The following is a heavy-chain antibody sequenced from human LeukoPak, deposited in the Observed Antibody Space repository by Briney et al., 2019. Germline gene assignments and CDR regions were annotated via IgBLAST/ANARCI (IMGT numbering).Heavy chain of an antibody. V-gene: IGHV1-2*02. J-gene: IGHJ4*02. CDR1: GYTFTGYY. D-gene: IGHD2-2*01. Sequence: ASVKVSCKASGYTFTGYYMHWVRQAPGQGLEWMGWINPNSGGTNYAQKFQGRVTMTRDTSISTAYMELSRLRSDDTAVYYCATRYQLIWGEYYFDYWGQGTLVTVSS. CDR2: INPNSGGT. CDR3: ATRYQLIWGEYYFDY.